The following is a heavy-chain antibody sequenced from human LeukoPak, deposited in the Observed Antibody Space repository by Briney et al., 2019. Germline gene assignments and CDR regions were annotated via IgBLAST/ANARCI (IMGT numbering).Heavy chain of an antibody. CDR1: GFTFSSYA. CDR3: AKDLKIRGVTAFDY. V-gene: IGHV3-23*01. D-gene: IGHD3-10*01. J-gene: IGHJ4*02. Sequence: PGGSLRLSCAASGFTFSSYAMSWVRQAPGKGLEWASGIGGSDGSTFYAASVKGRFTISRDNSKNTLFLQMNSLRAEDTAVYYCAKDLKIRGVTAFDYCGQGTLVTVSS. CDR2: IGGSDGST.